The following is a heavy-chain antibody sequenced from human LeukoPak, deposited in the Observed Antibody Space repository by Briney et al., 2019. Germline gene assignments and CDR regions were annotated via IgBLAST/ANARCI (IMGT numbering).Heavy chain of an antibody. CDR1: GGTFSSYA. V-gene: IGHV1-69*06. J-gene: IGHJ4*02. D-gene: IGHD3-16*02. Sequence: GASVTVSCTASGGTFSSYAISWVRQAPGQGLEWMGGIIPIFGTANYAQKFQGRVAITADKTTSTAYMELSSLRSEDTAVYYCASGYYDYVWGSYRLYYWGQGTLVTVSS. CDR3: ASGYYDYVWGSYRLYY. CDR2: IIPIFGTA.